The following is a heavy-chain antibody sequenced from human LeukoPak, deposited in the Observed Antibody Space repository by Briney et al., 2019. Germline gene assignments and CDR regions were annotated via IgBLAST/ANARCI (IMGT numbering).Heavy chain of an antibody. CDR1: KFTFVNYA. J-gene: IGHJ4*02. CDR2: ISGSGDAT. D-gene: IGHD3-10*01. Sequence: WGSLRVSCAASKFTFVNYAMSWVRQAPGKGLEWVSTISGSGDATYYADSVKGRFTISRDNSKSTLYLQMNSLRAEDTALYYCARAYYYDSGSYYGHFDYWGRGTLVTVSS. CDR3: ARAYYYDSGSYYGHFDY. V-gene: IGHV3-23*01.